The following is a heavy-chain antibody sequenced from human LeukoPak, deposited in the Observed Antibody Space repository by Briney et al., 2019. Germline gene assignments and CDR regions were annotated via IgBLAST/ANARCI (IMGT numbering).Heavy chain of an antibody. V-gene: IGHV3-23*01. CDR1: GFTFSTYT. J-gene: IGHJ4*02. Sequence: GALRLSCAASGFTFSTYTMNWVRQAPGKGLEWVSAISGSGGSTYYADSVKGRFTISRDNSKNTLYLQMNSLRAEDTAVYYCANSYGSSRWGQGTLVTVSS. D-gene: IGHD6-6*01. CDR3: ANSYGSSR. CDR2: ISGSGGST.